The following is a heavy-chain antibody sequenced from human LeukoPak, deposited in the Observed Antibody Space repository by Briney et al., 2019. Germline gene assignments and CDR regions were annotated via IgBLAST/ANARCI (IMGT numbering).Heavy chain of an antibody. CDR2: INHSGSA. J-gene: IGHJ4*02. CDR1: DVSFSGYY. V-gene: IGHV4-34*01. Sequence: SETLSLTCAVYDVSFSGYYCSWLRQPPGKGLEWLGEINHSGSANYNPSLKSRVTILLDTSKNQFSLNLSSVTAADTAVYYCARGRVDIVATTILDFDYWGQGTLVTVSS. CDR3: ARGRVDIVATTILDFDY. D-gene: IGHD5-12*01.